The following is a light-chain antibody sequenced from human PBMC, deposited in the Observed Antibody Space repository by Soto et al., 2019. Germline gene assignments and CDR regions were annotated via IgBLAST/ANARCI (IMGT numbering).Light chain of an antibody. J-gene: IGKJ5*01. V-gene: IGKV1-9*01. CDR2: GAS. Sequence: DIQLTQSPSFLSASVGDRVTITCRASQSISSYLAWLQQKPGRAPNLLIYGASTLQSGVPSRFSGSGSGTDFTLTISNLQPEDFATYYCHQLNAYPLTCGQGTRLEIK. CDR3: HQLNAYPLT. CDR1: QSISSY.